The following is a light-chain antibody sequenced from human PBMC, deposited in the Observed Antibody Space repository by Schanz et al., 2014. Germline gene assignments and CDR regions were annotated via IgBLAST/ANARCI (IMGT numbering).Light chain of an antibody. CDR2: GAS. CDR3: QYYGTSFWT. Sequence: EIVLTQSPGTLSLSPGERATLSCRASQSVTNNYLAWYQRKPGQAPRLLIYGASTRATGIPDRFSGSGSGTDFTLTISRLEPEDFAVYYCQYYGTSFWTFGQGTKVEIK. J-gene: IGKJ1*01. CDR1: QSVTNNY. V-gene: IGKV3-20*01.